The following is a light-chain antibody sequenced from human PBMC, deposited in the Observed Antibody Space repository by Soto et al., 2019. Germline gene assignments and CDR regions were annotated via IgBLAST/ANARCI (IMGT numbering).Light chain of an antibody. V-gene: IGKV1-33*01. CDR1: QDISKS. Sequence: DIQMTQSPSSLSASVADRVTITCQASQDISKSLNWYQQKSGKAPDLLIYDASNLETGVPSNFSGSGSGTDFTFTISSLQPEDIATYYCQQSHNLPFTFGPGTKVEIK. J-gene: IGKJ3*01. CDR3: QQSHNLPFT. CDR2: DAS.